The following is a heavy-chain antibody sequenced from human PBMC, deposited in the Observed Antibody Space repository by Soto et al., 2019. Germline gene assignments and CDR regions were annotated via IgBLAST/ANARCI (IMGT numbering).Heavy chain of an antibody. CDR2: IYYSGST. Sequence: SETLSLTCTVSGGSISSYYWSWIRQPPGKGLEWIGYIYYSGSTNYNPSLKSRVTISVDTSKNQFSLKLSSVTAADTAVYYCARATYYYDSSGYYNWFDPWGQGTLVTVSS. CDR3: ARATYYYDSSGYYNWFDP. D-gene: IGHD3-22*01. J-gene: IGHJ5*02. CDR1: GGSISSYY. V-gene: IGHV4-59*01.